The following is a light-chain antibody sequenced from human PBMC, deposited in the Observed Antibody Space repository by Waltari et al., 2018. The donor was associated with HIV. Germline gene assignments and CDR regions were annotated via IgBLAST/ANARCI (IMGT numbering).Light chain of an antibody. CDR1: QTVYSP. CDR3: QQYDLWPPIT. Sequence: EIVLTQSPGTLSLSPGERATLSCRASQTVYSPYLAWYQHRPGQAPRLLIYGAFTRAPGVPPRFTGSGSGTEFTLTITSLQSEDFAVYYCQQYDLWPPITFGQGTRLELK. J-gene: IGKJ5*01. CDR2: GAF. V-gene: IGKV3-15*01.